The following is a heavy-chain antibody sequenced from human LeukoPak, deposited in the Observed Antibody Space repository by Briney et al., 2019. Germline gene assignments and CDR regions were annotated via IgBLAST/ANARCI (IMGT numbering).Heavy chain of an antibody. Sequence: PSETLSLTCTVSGGSISSGGYYWSWIRQHPGKGLEWIGYIYYSGSTYYNPSLKSRVTISVDTSKNQFSLKLSSVTAADTAVYYCAREDPDRKIDYLGQGTLVTVSS. D-gene: IGHD1-14*01. J-gene: IGHJ4*02. CDR3: AREDPDRKIDY. CDR2: IYYSGST. V-gene: IGHV4-31*03. CDR1: GGSISSGGYY.